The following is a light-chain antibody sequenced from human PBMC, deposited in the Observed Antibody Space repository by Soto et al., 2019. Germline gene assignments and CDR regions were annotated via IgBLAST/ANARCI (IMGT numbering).Light chain of an antibody. CDR1: QSISSW. J-gene: IGKJ1*01. CDR2: KAS. Sequence: DIQMTQSPSTLSASVGDRVTITCRASQSISSWLAWYQQKPGKAPRLLIYKASNLESGVPSRFSGSGSGTEFTLTISSLQPDDSATYYCQQYNDNWTFGQGTKGEIK. V-gene: IGKV1-5*03. CDR3: QQYNDNWT.